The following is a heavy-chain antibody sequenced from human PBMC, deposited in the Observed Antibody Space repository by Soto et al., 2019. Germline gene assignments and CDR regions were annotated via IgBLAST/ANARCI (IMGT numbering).Heavy chain of an antibody. J-gene: IGHJ4*02. CDR1: GFTFSNAW. CDR2: IKSKTDGGTT. D-gene: IGHD2-21*02. V-gene: IGHV3-15*07. CDR3: TTQLAYCGGDCYAPFDY. Sequence: VQLVESGGGLVKPGGSLRLSCAASGFTFSNAWMNWVRQAPGKGLEWVGRIKSKTDGGTTDYAAPVKGRFTNSRDNSNNTLYLQMHSLKTEDTAVYYCTTQLAYCGGDCYAPFDYWGQGTLVTVSS.